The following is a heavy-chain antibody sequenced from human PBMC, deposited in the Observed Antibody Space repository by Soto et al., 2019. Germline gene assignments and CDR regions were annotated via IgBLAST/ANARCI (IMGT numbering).Heavy chain of an antibody. J-gene: IGHJ5*02. D-gene: IGHD2-2*01. CDR2: ISSSSSYI. V-gene: IGHV3-21*01. CDR3: ARDALVVPAAWFDP. Sequence: GGSLRLSCAASGFTFSSYSMNWVRQAPGKGLEWVSSISSSSSYIYYADSVKRRFTISRDNAKNSLYLQMNSLRAEDTAVYCCARDALVVPAAWFDPWGQGTLVTVSS. CDR1: GFTFSSYS.